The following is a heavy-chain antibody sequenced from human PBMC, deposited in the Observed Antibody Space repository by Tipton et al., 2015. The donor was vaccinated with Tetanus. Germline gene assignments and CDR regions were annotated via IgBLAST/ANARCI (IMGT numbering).Heavy chain of an antibody. CDR2: FFYSGST. Sequence: TLSLTCTVSGGSVSSGSYYWSWIRQPPGKGLEWIGYFFYSGSTNYNPSLKSRASVAVGTSKNQFSLQLRSVTAADTAVYYCARGDGYHYYYHMDVWGRGTTVTVSS. J-gene: IGHJ6*04. D-gene: IGHD1-26*01. CDR1: GGSVSSGSYY. CDR3: ARGDGYHYYYHMDV. V-gene: IGHV4-61*01.